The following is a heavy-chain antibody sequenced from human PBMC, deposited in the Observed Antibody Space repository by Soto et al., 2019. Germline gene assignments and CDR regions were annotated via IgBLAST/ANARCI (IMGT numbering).Heavy chain of an antibody. CDR1: GFTFGASN. Sequence: PGGSLRLSCAASGFTFGASNLQWVRQAPGKGLEWVAVIWYDGSNKYYADSVKGRFTISRDNSKNTLYLQMNSLRAEDTAVYYCARDGGCRDGYTVGCNWFDPWGQGTLVTVSS. CDR3: ARDGGCRDGYTVGCNWFDP. V-gene: IGHV3-33*08. J-gene: IGHJ5*02. CDR2: IWYDGSNK. D-gene: IGHD5-12*01.